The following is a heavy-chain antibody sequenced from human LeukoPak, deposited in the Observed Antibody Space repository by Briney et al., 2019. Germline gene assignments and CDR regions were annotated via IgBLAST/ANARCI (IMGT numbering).Heavy chain of an antibody. D-gene: IGHD3-22*01. V-gene: IGHV3-23*01. Sequence: PGGSLRLSCVASGFPFSNYAMSWVRQAPGKGLECVSVISGDGGTTNYADSVKGRFTISRDNSKNTLYLQMNSLRAEDTAVYYCARVGPYSSGYYYFDYWGQGTLVTVSS. CDR2: ISGDGGTT. CDR1: GFPFSNYA. CDR3: ARVGPYSSGYYYFDY. J-gene: IGHJ4*02.